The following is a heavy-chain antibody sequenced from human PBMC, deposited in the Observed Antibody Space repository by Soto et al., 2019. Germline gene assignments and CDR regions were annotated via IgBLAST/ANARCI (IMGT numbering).Heavy chain of an antibody. CDR2: VYDRGST. D-gene: IGHD3-10*01. CDR3: ATAPGPYYHGMHV. Sequence: SETLSLTCTVSSGSINSADYYWSWIRQSPGKGLEWLGYVYDRGSTYTNPSLKGRGSMSLDTSKDQFSLILTSVTAADTAVYYCATAPGPYYHGMHVWGQGTTVTVS. CDR1: SGSINSADYY. V-gene: IGHV4-30-4*01. J-gene: IGHJ6*02.